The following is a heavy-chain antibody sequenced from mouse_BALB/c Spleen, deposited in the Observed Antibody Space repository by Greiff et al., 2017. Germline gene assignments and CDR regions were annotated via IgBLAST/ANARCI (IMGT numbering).Heavy chain of an antibody. Sequence: VQLQQSGAELMKPGASVKISCKATGYTFSSYWIEWVKQRPGHGLEWIGEILPGSGSTNYNEKFKGKATFTADTSSNTAYMQLSSLTSEDSAVYYCARYGSSSWFAYWGQGTLVTVSA. CDR3: ARYGSSSWFAY. D-gene: IGHD1-1*01. V-gene: IGHV1-9*01. CDR2: ILPGSGST. J-gene: IGHJ3*01. CDR1: GYTFSSYW.